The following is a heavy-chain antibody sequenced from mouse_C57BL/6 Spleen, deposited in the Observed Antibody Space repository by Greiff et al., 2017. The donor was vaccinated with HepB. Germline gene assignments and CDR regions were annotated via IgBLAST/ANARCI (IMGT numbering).Heavy chain of an antibody. J-gene: IGHJ1*03. D-gene: IGHD1-1*01. CDR1: GYSITSGYD. CDR3: AREVYYYGSSHWYFDV. V-gene: IGHV3-1*01. Sequence: DVKLQESGPGMVKPSQSLSLTCTVTGYSITSGYDWHWIRHFPGNKLEWMGYISYSGSTNYNPSLKSRISITHDTSKNHFFLKLNSVTTEDTATYYCAREVYYYGSSHWYFDVWGTGTTVTVSS. CDR2: ISYSGST.